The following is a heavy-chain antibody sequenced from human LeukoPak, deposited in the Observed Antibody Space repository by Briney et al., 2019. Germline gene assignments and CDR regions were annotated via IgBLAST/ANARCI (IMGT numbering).Heavy chain of an antibody. D-gene: IGHD5-24*01. Sequence: ESLSLTCTVSGYSISSGYYWGWIPPPPGKGLGWVSAISGSGGSTYYADSVKGRFTISRDNSKNTLYLQMNSLRAEDTAVYYCAKDPIPRDSWFDPWGQGTLVTVSS. CDR2: ISGSGGST. CDR3: AKDPIPRDSWFDP. CDR1: GYSISSGYY. V-gene: IGHV3-23*01. J-gene: IGHJ5*02.